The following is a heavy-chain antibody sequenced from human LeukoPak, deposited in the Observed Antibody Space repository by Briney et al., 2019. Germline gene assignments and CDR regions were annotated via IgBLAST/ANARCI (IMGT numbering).Heavy chain of an antibody. V-gene: IGHV3-7*01. Sequence: GGSLRLSCAASGFTFSSYWMSWVRQAPGKGLEWVANIKQDGSEKYYVDSVKGRFTISRDNAKNSLYLQMSSLRAEDTAVYYCARVPYSRSWNYNFYYMDVWGEGTTVTVSS. D-gene: IGHD6-13*01. J-gene: IGHJ6*03. CDR1: GFTFSSYW. CDR2: IKQDGSEK. CDR3: ARVPYSRSWNYNFYYMDV.